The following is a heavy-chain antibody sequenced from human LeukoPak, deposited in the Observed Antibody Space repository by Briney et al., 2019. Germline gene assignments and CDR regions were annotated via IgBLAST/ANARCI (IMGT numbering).Heavy chain of an antibody. Sequence: GGSLRLSCAASGFTVSSNYMSWVRQAPGKGLEWVSVIYGGGSTYYADSVKGRFTISRDTSKNTVNLQMNSLRAEDTAVYYCASWPGVWYGEDSWGQGTLVTVSS. CDR1: GFTVSSNY. D-gene: IGHD3-10*01. CDR2: IYGGGST. CDR3: ASWPGVWYGEDS. V-gene: IGHV3-53*01. J-gene: IGHJ4*02.